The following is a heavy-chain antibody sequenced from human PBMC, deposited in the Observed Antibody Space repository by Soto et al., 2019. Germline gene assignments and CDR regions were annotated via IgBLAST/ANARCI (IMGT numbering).Heavy chain of an antibody. Sequence: EVQLVEAGGCLVQPGRSLRLSCAASGFTFDAYAMHWVRQAPGKGLEWVSGISGNSGSIGYADSVKGRFTISRDNAKHSLYLQMNSLRAEATALYYCARPSGDYVYGCYFDLWGRGTLVTVSS. J-gene: IGHJ2*01. V-gene: IGHV3-9*01. CDR2: ISGNSGSI. D-gene: IGHD4-17*01. CDR1: GFTFDAYA. CDR3: ARPSGDYVYGCYFDL.